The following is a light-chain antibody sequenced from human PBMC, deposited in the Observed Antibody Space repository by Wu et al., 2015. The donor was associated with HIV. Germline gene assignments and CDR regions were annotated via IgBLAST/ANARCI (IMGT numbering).Light chain of an antibody. V-gene: IGKV1-5*03. CDR3: QQYNSPYT. CDR1: QTIGDW. CDR2: EAS. J-gene: IGKJ2*01. Sequence: DIRMTQSPSSLSASVGDRVTITCRASQTIGDWLAWYQQKPGKAPNLLIYEASKLESGVPSRISGSGSGTDFTLTISNLQPDDTATYYCQQYNSPYTFGQGTKAGD.